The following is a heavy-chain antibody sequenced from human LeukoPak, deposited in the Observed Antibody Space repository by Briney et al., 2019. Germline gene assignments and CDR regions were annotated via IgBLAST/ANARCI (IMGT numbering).Heavy chain of an antibody. Sequence: SVKASCKASGGTFSSYAISWVRQAPGQGLEWMGGIIPIFGTANYAQKFQGRVTITTDESTSTAYMELSSLRSEDTAVYYCASRLVPSYYAENGGNLDYWGQGTLVTVSS. CDR3: ASRLVPSYYAENGGNLDY. D-gene: IGHD2/OR15-2a*01. J-gene: IGHJ4*02. V-gene: IGHV1-69*05. CDR2: IIPIFGTA. CDR1: GGTFSSYA.